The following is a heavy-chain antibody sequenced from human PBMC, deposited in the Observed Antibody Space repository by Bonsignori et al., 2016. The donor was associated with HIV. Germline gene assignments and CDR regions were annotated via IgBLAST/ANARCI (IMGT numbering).Heavy chain of an antibody. Sequence: GGSLRLSCAASGFTFSSYEMNWVRQAPGKGLEWVSYISSSGSTIYYADSVKGRFTISRDNAKNSLYLQMNSLRAEDTAVYYCARARGDIRYDRPIDYWGQGTLVTVSS. J-gene: IGHJ4*02. CDR1: GFTFSSYE. CDR3: ARARGDIRYDRPIDY. V-gene: IGHV3-48*03. D-gene: IGHD5-12*01. CDR2: ISSSGSTI.